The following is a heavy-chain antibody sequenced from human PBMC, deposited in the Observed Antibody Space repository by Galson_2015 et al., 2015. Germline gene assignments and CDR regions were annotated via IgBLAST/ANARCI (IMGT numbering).Heavy chain of an antibody. CDR1: GFTFSNSA. CDR2: IGGTGAKT. Sequence: SLRLSCAASGFTFSNSAMTWVRQAPRKGLEWDAAIGGTGAKTYYSESAKGRFTVSRDNSKNTLFLQMNSLTADDTALYYCARVRGTSWNKGDWLDPWGQGTLVTVSS. J-gene: IGHJ5*02. CDR3: ARVRGTSWNKGDWLDP. V-gene: IGHV3-23*01. D-gene: IGHD1/OR15-1a*01.